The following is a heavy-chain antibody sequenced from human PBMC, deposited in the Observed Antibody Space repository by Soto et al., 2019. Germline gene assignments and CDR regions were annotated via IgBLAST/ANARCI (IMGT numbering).Heavy chain of an antibody. D-gene: IGHD1-1*01. CDR2: IYYSGST. J-gene: IGHJ4*02. V-gene: IGHV4-59*01. CDR3: ARSSTSGNPTDY. Sequence: SETLSLTCTVSGGSIGSYYWSWIRQPPGKGLEWIGYIYYSGSTNYNPSLKSRVTISVDTSKNQFSLKLSSVTAADTAVYYCARSSTSGNPTDYWGQGTLVTVSS. CDR1: GGSIGSYY.